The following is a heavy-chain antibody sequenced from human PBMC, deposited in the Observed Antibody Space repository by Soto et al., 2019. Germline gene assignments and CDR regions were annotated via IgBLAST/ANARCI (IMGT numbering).Heavy chain of an antibody. J-gene: IGHJ6*02. V-gene: IGHV4-4*02. Sequence: QVQLQESGPGLVKPSGTLSLTCAVSGASISSSNWWSWVRQPPGKGLEWIGEIYHIGHTNYNPSLESRVTISVDKSKNQFPLRLSSVTAADTAVYYCARRTWGMDVWGQGTTVIVSS. CDR2: IYHIGHT. CDR1: GASISSSNW. CDR3: ARRTWGMDV. D-gene: IGHD2-8*01.